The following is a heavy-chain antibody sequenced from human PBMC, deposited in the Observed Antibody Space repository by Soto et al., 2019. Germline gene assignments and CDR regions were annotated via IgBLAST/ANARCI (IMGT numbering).Heavy chain of an antibody. V-gene: IGHV3-48*03. Sequence: EVQLVESGGGLVQPGGSLRLSCAASGFTFSSYEMNWVRQAPGKGLEWVSYISSSGSTIYYADSVKGRFTISRDNAKNSLYLQMNSLRAEDTAVYYCARDRAERITIFGVVIEAYYGMDVW. CDR3: ARDRAERITIFGVVIEAYYGMDV. CDR2: ISSSGSTI. CDR1: GFTFSSYE. D-gene: IGHD3-3*01. J-gene: IGHJ6*01.